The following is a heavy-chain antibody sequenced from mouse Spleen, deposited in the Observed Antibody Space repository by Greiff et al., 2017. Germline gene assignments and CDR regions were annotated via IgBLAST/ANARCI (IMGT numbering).Heavy chain of an antibody. V-gene: IGHV1-80*01. J-gene: IGHJ3*01. CDR2: IYPGDGDT. D-gene: IGHD1-2*01. CDR1: GYAFSSYW. Sequence: VQLVESGAELVRPGSSVKISCKASGYAFSSYWMNWVKQRPGQGLEWIGQIYPGDGDTNYNGKFKGKATLTADKSSSTAYMQLSSLTSEDSAVYFCARGYGFAYWGQGTLVTVSA. CDR3: ARGYGFAY.